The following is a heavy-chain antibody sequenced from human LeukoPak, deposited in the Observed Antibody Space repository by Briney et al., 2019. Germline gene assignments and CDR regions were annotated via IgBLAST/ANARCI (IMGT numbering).Heavy chain of an antibody. CDR3: ARARRYYGSGSYHPPYNWFDP. Sequence: SETLSLTCAVYGGSFSGYYWSWIRQPPGKGLEWIGEINHSGSTNYNPSLKSRVTISVDTSKNQFSLKLSSVTAADTAVYHCARARRYYGSGSYHPPYNWFDPWGQGTLVTVSS. CDR1: GGSFSGYY. J-gene: IGHJ5*02. D-gene: IGHD3-10*01. CDR2: INHSGST. V-gene: IGHV4-34*01.